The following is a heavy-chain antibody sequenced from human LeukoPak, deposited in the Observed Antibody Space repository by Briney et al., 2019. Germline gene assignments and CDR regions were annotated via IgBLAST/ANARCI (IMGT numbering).Heavy chain of an antibody. CDR1: GGIFSSYA. CDR2: IIPILGIA. Sequence: SSVKVSCKASGGIFSSYAISWVRQAPAQGLEWMGRIIPILGIANYAQKFQGRVTITADKYTSTAYMELSRLRSEDTAVYYYSRRGGTTEVTASYYYYGMDVWGQGTTVTVSS. J-gene: IGHJ6*02. V-gene: IGHV1-69*04. CDR3: SRRGGTTEVTASYYYYGMDV. D-gene: IGHD4-23*01.